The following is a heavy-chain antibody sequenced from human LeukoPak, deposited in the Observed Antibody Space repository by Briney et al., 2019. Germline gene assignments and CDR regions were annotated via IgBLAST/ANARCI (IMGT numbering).Heavy chain of an antibody. V-gene: IGHV3-7*03. J-gene: IGHJ4*02. CDR3: ARDYDILTGPYFFDY. CDR1: GFTFSSYW. CDR2: IKQDGSET. Sequence: GGSLRLSCAASGFTFSSYWMNWVRQAPGKGLEWVANIKQDGSETYYVDSVKGRFTISRDNAKNSLYLQMNSLRAEDTAMYYCARDYDILTGPYFFDYWGQGTLVTVSS. D-gene: IGHD3-9*01.